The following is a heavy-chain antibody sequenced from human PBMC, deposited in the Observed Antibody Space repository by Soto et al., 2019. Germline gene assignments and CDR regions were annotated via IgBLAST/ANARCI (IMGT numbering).Heavy chain of an antibody. CDR2: INHSGST. CDR3: AAVVVTHENYYYGMDV. CDR1: GGSFSGYY. Sequence: SETLSLTCAVYGGSFSGYYWSWIRHPPGKGLEWIGEINHSGSTNYNPSLKSRVTISVDTSKNQFSLKLSSVTAADTAVYYCAAVVVTHENYYYGMDVWGQGTTVTVSS. D-gene: IGHD3-22*01. V-gene: IGHV4-34*01. J-gene: IGHJ6*02.